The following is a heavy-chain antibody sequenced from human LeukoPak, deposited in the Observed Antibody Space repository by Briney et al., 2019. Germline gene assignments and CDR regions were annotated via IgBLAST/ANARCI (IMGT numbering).Heavy chain of an antibody. CDR2: ISAYNGNT. CDR3: ARVIAARPDEGSRLPYYYYYMDV. CDR1: GYTFTSYG. Sequence: ASVKVSCKASGYTFTSYGISWVRQAPGQGLEWMGWISAYNGNTNYAQKLQGRVTMTTDTSTSTAYMELRSLRSDDTAVYYCARVIAARPDEGSRLPYYYYYMDVWGKGTTVTVSS. J-gene: IGHJ6*03. V-gene: IGHV1-18*01. D-gene: IGHD6-6*01.